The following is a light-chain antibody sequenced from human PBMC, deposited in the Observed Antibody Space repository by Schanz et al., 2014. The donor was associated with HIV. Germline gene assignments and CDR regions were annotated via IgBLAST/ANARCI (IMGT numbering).Light chain of an antibody. CDR1: SSGVGSYNL. J-gene: IGLJ2*01. CDR3: SSYTTNRTMA. V-gene: IGLV2-14*02. Sequence: QSALTQPASVSGSPGQSITISCTGTSSGVGSYNLLSWYQHHPDKAPKLLIYEVAKRPSGVSNRFSGSKSGNTASLTISGLQADDEGDYYCSSYTTNRTMAFGGGTKLTVL. CDR2: EVA.